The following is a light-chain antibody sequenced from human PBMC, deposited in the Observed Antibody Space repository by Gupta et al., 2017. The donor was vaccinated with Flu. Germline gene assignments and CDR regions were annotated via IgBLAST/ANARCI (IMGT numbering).Light chain of an antibody. CDR1: TTNLVVYTY. J-gene: IGLJ1*01. CDR2: DVS. Sequence: QSALTQPASVSGSPGPSITISCFGDTTNLVVYTYVSWYQQHPGKGPKLIIYDVSNRPSGVSRRFSGSKSGNTASMTISGLQAEDEADYYCTSYTTFSTYVFGAGTKVTVL. CDR3: TSYTTFSTYV. V-gene: IGLV2-14*01.